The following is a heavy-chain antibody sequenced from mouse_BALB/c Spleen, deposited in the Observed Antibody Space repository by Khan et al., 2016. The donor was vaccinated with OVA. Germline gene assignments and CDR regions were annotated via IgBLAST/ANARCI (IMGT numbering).Heavy chain of an antibody. Sequence: QIQLVQSGPELKKPGETVKISCKASGYIFTNYGMNWVKQAPGQGLKWMGWINTYTGEPTYADDFRGRFAFSLETSASTAYLQINNLKNEDTATYFCARGGFYYGRGENGWIAYWGQGTLVTVSA. CDR3: ARGGFYYGRGENGWIAY. CDR1: GYIFTNYG. CDR2: INTYTGEP. J-gene: IGHJ3*01. D-gene: IGHD1-1*01. V-gene: IGHV9-3-1*01.